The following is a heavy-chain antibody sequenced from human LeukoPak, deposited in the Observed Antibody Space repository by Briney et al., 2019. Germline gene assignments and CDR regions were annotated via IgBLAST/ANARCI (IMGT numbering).Heavy chain of an antibody. D-gene: IGHD3-10*01. CDR1: GYTFTNYG. CDR3: ARVPLSDTSGRYYAH. J-gene: IGHJ1*01. V-gene: IGHV1-3*04. CDR2: INTGNGNT. Sequence: ASVTVSCKTSGYTFTNYGMHWVRQAPRQSPEWMGWINTGNGNTKSSQKFQDRVTLTRDTSASTAYMELNSLSSEDTAVYYCARVPLSDTSGRYYAHWGQGTLVTVSS.